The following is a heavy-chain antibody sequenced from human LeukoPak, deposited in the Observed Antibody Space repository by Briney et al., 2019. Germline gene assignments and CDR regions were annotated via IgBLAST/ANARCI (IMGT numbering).Heavy chain of an antibody. CDR3: ARASSGSLTSHPYFDY. V-gene: IGHV4-61*02. Sequence: SETLSLTCTVSGGSIGSGSYCWSWIRQPAGKGLEWIGRIYTSGSTNYNPSLKSRVTISVDTSKNQFSLELYSVTAADTAVYYCARASSGSLTSHPYFDYWGQGTLVTVSS. CDR1: GGSIGSGSYC. J-gene: IGHJ4*02. D-gene: IGHD6-19*01. CDR2: IYTSGST.